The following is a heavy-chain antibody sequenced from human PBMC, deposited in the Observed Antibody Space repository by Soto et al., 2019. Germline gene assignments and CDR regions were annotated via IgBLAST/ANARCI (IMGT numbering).Heavy chain of an antibody. J-gene: IGHJ4*02. Sequence: SETLSLTCAVSGGSISSSNWWSWVRQPPGKGLEWIGEIYHSGSTNYNPSLKSRVTISVDTSKNQFSLKLSSVTAADTAVYYCARGYGRNFDYWGQGTLVTVSS. CDR2: IYHSGST. V-gene: IGHV4-4*02. D-gene: IGHD5-18*01. CDR3: ARGYGRNFDY. CDR1: GGSISSSNW.